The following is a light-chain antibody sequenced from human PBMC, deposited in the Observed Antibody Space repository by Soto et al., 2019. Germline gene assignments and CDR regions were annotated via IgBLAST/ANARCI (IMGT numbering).Light chain of an antibody. CDR2: EVN. CDR1: SSDVGGHNY. CDR3: SAYTSGSTLV. Sequence: QSVLTQPASVSASPGQSITISCTGTSSDVGGHNYVSWYQQYPGKAPKLIIYEVNSRLSGVSSRFSGSKSGNTASLTISGLQADDESDYYCSAYTSGSTLVFGTGTKLTV. V-gene: IGLV2-14*03. J-gene: IGLJ1*01.